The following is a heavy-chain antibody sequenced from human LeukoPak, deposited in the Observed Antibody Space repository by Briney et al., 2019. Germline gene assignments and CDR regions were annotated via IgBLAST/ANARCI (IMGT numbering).Heavy chain of an antibody. D-gene: IGHD1-7*01. Sequence: SVKVSCKASGGTFSNYGISWVRQAPGQGPEWMGRIFPIFGIPNYAQKFQGRVTMTRDTSTSTVYMELSSLRSEDTAVYYCARDRGRITGTTSPYDAFDIWGQGTMVTVSS. J-gene: IGHJ3*02. CDR1: GGTFSNYG. V-gene: IGHV1-69*04. CDR2: IFPIFGIP. CDR3: ARDRGRITGTTSPYDAFDI.